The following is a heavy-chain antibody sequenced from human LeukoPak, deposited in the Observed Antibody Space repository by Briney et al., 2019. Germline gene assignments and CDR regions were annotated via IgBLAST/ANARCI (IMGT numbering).Heavy chain of an antibody. V-gene: IGHV3-23*01. D-gene: IGHD2/OR15-2a*01. CDR2: ISGSGGST. J-gene: IGHJ3*02. CDR1: GFTFSSHA. Sequence: PGGSLRLSCAASGFTFSSHAMSWLRQAAGKGREGVSAISGSGGSTYYADSVKGRFTISRDNSKNTLYLQMNSLRAEDTAVYYCANGGGSHFPDAFDIWGQGTMVTVSS. CDR3: ANGGGSHFPDAFDI.